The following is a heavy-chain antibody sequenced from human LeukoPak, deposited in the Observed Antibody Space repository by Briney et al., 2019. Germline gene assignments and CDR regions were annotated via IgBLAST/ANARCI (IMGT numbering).Heavy chain of an antibody. D-gene: IGHD4-17*01. CDR2: IYYSGST. CDR3: ARTGIDYGDYGLLDY. V-gene: IGHV4-61*01. Sequence: PSETLSLTCTVSGGSVSSGSYYWSWIRQPPGKGLEWIGYIYYSGSTNYNPSLKSRVTISVDTSKNQFSLKLSSVTAADTAVYYCARTGIDYGDYGLLDYWGQGSLVTVSS. J-gene: IGHJ4*02. CDR1: GGSVSSGSYY.